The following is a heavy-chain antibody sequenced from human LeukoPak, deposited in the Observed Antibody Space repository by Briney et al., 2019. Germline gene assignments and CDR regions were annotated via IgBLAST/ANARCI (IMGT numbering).Heavy chain of an antibody. CDR2: ISAYNGNT. D-gene: IGHD3-10*01. Sequence: ASMKVSCKASGYTFTSYGISWVRQAPGQGLEWMGWISAYNGNTNYVQKLQGRVTMTTDTSTSTAYMELRSLRSDDTAVYYCARVYRGYGSGTYTFDYWGQGTLVTVSS. CDR1: GYTFTSYG. J-gene: IGHJ4*02. CDR3: ARVYRGYGSGTYTFDY. V-gene: IGHV1-18*01.